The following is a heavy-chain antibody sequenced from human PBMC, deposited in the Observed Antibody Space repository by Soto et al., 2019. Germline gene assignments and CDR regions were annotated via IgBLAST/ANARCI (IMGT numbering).Heavy chain of an antibody. D-gene: IGHD6-6*01. Sequence: ASVTVSCKASGYTFTSCGISWVRQAPGQGLEWMGWISAYNGNTNYAQKLQGRVTMTTDTSTSTAYMELRSLRSDDTAVYYCARDRRIKRQLVAAGYWGQGTLVTVS. J-gene: IGHJ4*02. CDR3: ARDRRIKRQLVAAGY. CDR1: GYTFTSCG. V-gene: IGHV1-18*01. CDR2: ISAYNGNT.